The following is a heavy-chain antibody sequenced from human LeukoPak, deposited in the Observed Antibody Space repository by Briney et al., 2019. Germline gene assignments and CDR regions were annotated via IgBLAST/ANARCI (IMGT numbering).Heavy chain of an antibody. D-gene: IGHD3-3*01. V-gene: IGHV4-30-4*08. CDR3: ARVGRFLEWLLPYYFDY. CDR2: IYYSGST. CDR1: GGSISSGDYY. J-gene: IGHJ4*02. Sequence: SETLSLTCTVSGGSISSGDYYWSWIRQPPGKGLEWIGYIYYSGSTHYNPSLKSRVTISVDTSKNQFSLKLSSVTAADTAVYYCARVGRFLEWLLPYYFDYWGQGTLVTVSS.